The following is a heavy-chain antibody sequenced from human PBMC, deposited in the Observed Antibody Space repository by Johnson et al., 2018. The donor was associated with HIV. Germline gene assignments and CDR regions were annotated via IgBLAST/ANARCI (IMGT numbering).Heavy chain of an antibody. CDR2: ISGSGDST. CDR3: ARVKVATINAFDI. D-gene: IGHD5-12*01. CDR1: GFTFSSYA. Sequence: VQLVESGGGVVQPGRSLRLSCAASGFTFSSYAMSWVRQAPGKGLEWVSVISGSGDSTYYADSVKGRFTISRDNSKNTLYLQMNSLRAEDTAVYYCARVKVATINAFDIWGQGTMVTVSS. J-gene: IGHJ3*02. V-gene: IGHV3-23*04.